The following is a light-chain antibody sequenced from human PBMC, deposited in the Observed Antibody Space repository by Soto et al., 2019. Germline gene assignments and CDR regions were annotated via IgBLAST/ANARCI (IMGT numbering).Light chain of an antibody. CDR1: QSVSNS. CDR2: GTS. V-gene: IGKV3-11*01. J-gene: IGKJ5*01. Sequence: EIVLTQSPATLSLSPGERATRSCRASQSVSNSLAWYQQKPGQPPRLLIYGTSNRVTGIPARFSGGGSGTDFTLTISSLEPDDFAVYYCQQRTSWPGISFGQGTRLEIK. CDR3: QQRTSWPGIS.